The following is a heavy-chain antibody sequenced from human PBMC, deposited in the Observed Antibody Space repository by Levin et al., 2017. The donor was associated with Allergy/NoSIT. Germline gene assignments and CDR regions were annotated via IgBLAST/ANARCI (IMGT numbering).Heavy chain of an antibody. CDR3: VRHRRPAYASGWYWYFDL. Sequence: PSETLSLTCYVSGGSISITSHYWGWIRQAPGKGLEWIGSIFYSGSTYYSPSLQSRVTVSADTSTNLFSLKLNSVTAADTAVYYCVRHRRPAYASGWYWYFDLWGRGTLVTVSS. V-gene: IGHV4-39*01. CDR2: IFYSGST. CDR1: GGSISITSHY. D-gene: IGHD6-19*01. J-gene: IGHJ2*01.